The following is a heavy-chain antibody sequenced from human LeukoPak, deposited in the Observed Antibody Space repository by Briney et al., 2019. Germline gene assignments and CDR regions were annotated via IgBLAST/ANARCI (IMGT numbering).Heavy chain of an antibody. CDR2: INPNSGGT. J-gene: IGHJ5*02. CDR1: GYTFTGYY. Sequence: GASVKVSCKASGYTFTGYYMHWVRPAPGQGLEWMGWINPNSGGTNYAQKFQGRVTMTRDTSISTAYMELSRLRSDDTAVYYCARDPIQVVVPAAIGWFDPWGQGTLVTVSS. D-gene: IGHD2-2*01. V-gene: IGHV1-2*02. CDR3: ARDPIQVVVPAAIGWFDP.